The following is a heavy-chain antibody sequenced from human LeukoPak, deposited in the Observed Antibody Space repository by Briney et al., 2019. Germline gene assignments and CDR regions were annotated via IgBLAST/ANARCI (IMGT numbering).Heavy chain of an antibody. CDR1: GGSIGSYY. CDR3: AGADSSSWVDY. CDR2: MYYSGST. J-gene: IGHJ4*02. Sequence: SETLSLTCTVSGGSIGSYYWYWIRQPPGKGLEWIGNMYYSGSTNYNPSLKSRVTISVDSSKNQFSLKLSSVTAADTAVYYCAGADSSSWVDYWGQGTLVTVSS. V-gene: IGHV4-59*01. D-gene: IGHD6-13*01.